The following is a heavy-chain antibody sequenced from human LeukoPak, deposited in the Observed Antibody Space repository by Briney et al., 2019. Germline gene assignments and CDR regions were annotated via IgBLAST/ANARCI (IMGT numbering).Heavy chain of an antibody. J-gene: IGHJ4*02. CDR3: ASTMVRGVIIFDY. CDR2: IIPIFGTA. V-gene: IGHV1-69*13. D-gene: IGHD3-10*01. Sequence: SVKVSCKSSGGTFSSYAIIWVRQAPGQGLEWMGGIIPIFGTANYAQNFQGRVTITADESTSTAYMELSSLRSEDTAVYYCASTMVRGVIIFDYWGQGTLVTVSS. CDR1: GGTFSSYA.